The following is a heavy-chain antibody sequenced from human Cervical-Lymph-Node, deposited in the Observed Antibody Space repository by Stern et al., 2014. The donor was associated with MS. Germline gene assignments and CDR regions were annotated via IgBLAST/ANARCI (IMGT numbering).Heavy chain of an antibody. V-gene: IGHV4-39*01. CDR1: GGSISSSSYY. J-gene: IGHJ4*02. D-gene: IGHD3-10*01. CDR2: IYYSGST. Sequence: QVQLQESGPGLVKPSETLSLTCTVSGGSISSSSYYWGWIRQPPGKGLEWIGNIYYSGSTYYKPSLKDRVTISVRNAKNQFSLKLTSVTAADTAVYYCASPGFGDSYYFDYWGQGTLVTVSS. CDR3: ASPGFGDSYYFDY.